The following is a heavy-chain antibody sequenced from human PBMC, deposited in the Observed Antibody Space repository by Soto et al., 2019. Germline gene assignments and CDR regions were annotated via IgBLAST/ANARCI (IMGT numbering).Heavy chain of an antibody. CDR3: ARDQDSGSYKSFYYYGMDV. V-gene: IGHV4-59*01. Sequence: PSETLSLTCTVSGGSISSYYWSWIRQPPGKGLEWIGYIYYSGSTNYNPSLKSRVTISVDTSKNQFSLKLSSVTVADTAVYYCARDQDSGSYKSFYYYGMDVWGQGTTVTVSS. D-gene: IGHD1-26*01. CDR1: GGSISSYY. CDR2: IYYSGST. J-gene: IGHJ6*02.